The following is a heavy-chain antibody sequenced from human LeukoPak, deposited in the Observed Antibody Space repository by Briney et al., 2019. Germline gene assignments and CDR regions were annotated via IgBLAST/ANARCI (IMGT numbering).Heavy chain of an antibody. CDR1: GFTFSNYG. Sequence: GRSLRLSCAASGFTFSNYGMHWVRQAPGKGVEWVAVVSYDESNKFYADSVKGRFTISRDNSKNTLYLQMNSLRVEDTAVYYCAKDLVSDSGDDYWGQGTLVTVSS. D-gene: IGHD6-13*01. CDR3: AKDLVSDSGDDY. CDR2: VSYDESNK. J-gene: IGHJ4*02. V-gene: IGHV3-30*18.